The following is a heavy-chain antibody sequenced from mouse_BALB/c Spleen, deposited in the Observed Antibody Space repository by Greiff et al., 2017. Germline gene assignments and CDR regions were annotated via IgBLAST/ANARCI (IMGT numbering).Heavy chain of an antibody. V-gene: IGHV5-6*01. D-gene: IGHD1-2*01. Sequence: DVQLVESGGDLVKPGGSLKLSCAASGFTFSSYGMSWVRQTPDKRLEWVATISSGGSYTYYPDSVKGRFTISRDNAKNTLYLQMSSLKSEDTAMYYCARRSLPHYAMDYWGQGTSVTVSS. CDR1: GFTFSSYG. CDR2: ISSGGSYT. J-gene: IGHJ4*01. CDR3: ARRSLPHYAMDY.